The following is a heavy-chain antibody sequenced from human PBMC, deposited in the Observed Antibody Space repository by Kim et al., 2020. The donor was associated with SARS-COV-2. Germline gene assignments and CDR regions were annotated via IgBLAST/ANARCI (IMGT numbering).Heavy chain of an antibody. D-gene: IGHD1-26*01. CDR3: ARGGVGGSYPPPVDY. CDR2: ISSSGSTI. J-gene: IGHJ4*02. Sequence: GGSLRLSCAASGFTFSSYEMNWVRQAPGKGLEWVSYISSSGSTIYYADSVKGRFTISRDNAKNSLYLQMNSLRAEDTAVYYCARGGVGGSYPPPVDYWGQGTLVTVSS. V-gene: IGHV3-48*03. CDR1: GFTFSSYE.